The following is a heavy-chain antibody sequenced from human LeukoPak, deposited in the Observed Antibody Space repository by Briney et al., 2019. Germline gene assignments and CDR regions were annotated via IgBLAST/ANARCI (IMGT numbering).Heavy chain of an antibody. CDR3: AREGEIAARPFDY. J-gene: IGHJ4*02. V-gene: IGHV3-33*01. Sequence: GGPLRLSCAASGFTFSSYGMHWVRQAPGKGLEWVAVIWYDGSNKYYADSVKGRFTISRDNSKNTLYLQMNSLRAEDTAVYYCAREGEIAARPFDYWGQGTLVTVSS. CDR2: IWYDGSNK. D-gene: IGHD6-6*01. CDR1: GFTFSSYG.